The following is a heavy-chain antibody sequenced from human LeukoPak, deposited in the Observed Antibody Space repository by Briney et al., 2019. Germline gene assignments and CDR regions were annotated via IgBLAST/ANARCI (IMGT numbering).Heavy chain of an antibody. CDR3: AKDHSSFRSYYYMDV. Sequence: PGGSLRLSCAASGFTFDDYGMSWVRQAPGKGLEWVSAISGSGGSTYYADSVKGRFTISRDNSKNTLYLQMNSLRAEDTAVYYCAKDHSSFRSYYYMDVWGKGTPVTVSS. D-gene: IGHD6-6*01. V-gene: IGHV3-23*01. J-gene: IGHJ6*03. CDR1: GFTFDDYG. CDR2: ISGSGGST.